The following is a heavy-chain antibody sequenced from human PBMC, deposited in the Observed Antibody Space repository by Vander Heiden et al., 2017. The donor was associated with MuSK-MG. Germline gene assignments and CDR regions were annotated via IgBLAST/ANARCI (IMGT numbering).Heavy chain of an antibody. J-gene: IGHJ4*02. Sequence: EVQLVESGGGLVQPGGSRRLSCAASGFTFSSYEMNLGRQAPGKGLEWVSYISSSGSTIYYADSVKGRFTISRDNAKNSLYLQMNSLRAEDTAVYYCARDYLDVNIVATISDYWGQGTLVTVSS. CDR3: ARDYLDVNIVATISDY. V-gene: IGHV3-48*03. CDR1: GFTFSSYE. D-gene: IGHD5-12*01. CDR2: ISSSGSTI.